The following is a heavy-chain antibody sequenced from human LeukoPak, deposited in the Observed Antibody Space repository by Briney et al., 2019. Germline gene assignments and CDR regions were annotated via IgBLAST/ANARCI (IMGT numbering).Heavy chain of an antibody. Sequence: GTSVKVSCKASGYTFINYAIHWVRQAPGQRLEWMGWINADNGNTKYSQRFQGRVTITRDTSASTAYMELSSLRSEDTAVYYCARAPGYCSGGSCFYYYYGMDVWGQGTTVTVSS. CDR3: ARAPGYCSGGSCFYYYYGMDV. V-gene: IGHV1-3*01. J-gene: IGHJ6*02. D-gene: IGHD2-15*01. CDR1: GYTFINYA. CDR2: INADNGNT.